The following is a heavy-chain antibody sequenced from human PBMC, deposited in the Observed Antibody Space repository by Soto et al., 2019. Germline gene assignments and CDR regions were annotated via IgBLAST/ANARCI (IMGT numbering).Heavy chain of an antibody. CDR2: ISAYNGNT. D-gene: IGHD3-22*01. CDR1: GYTFTSYG. Sequence: ASVKVSCKASGYTFTSYGISWVRQAPGQGLEWMGWISAYNGNTNYAQKPQGRVTMTTDTSTSTAYMELRSLRSDDTAVYYCARDTGWDYYDSSGYTYYFDYWGQGTLVTVSS. CDR3: ARDTGWDYYDSSGYTYYFDY. J-gene: IGHJ4*02. V-gene: IGHV1-18*04.